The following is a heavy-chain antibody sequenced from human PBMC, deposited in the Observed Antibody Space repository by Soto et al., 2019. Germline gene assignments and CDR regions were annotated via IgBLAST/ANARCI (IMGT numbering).Heavy chain of an antibody. Sequence: QLQLQESGPGLVKPSETLSLTCTVSGGSISSSSYYWGWIRQPPGKGLEWIGSIYYSGSTYYNPSLKSRVTISVDTSKNQFSLKLSSVTAADTAVYYCARQVYSSSWYGDWFDPWGQGTLVTVSS. J-gene: IGHJ5*02. V-gene: IGHV4-39*01. D-gene: IGHD6-13*01. CDR1: GGSISSSSYY. CDR3: ARQVYSSSWYGDWFDP. CDR2: IYYSGST.